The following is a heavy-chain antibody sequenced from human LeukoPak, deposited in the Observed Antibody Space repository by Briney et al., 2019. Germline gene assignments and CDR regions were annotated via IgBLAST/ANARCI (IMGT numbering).Heavy chain of an antibody. Sequence: GGSLRLSCAASGFTFSSYVMSWVRQAPGKGLEWVSAISGSGDSTYYADFVKGRFTISRDNSKNTLYLQMNSLRAEDTAVYYRAISPDGAFDYWGQGTLVTVSS. J-gene: IGHJ4*02. CDR3: AISPDGAFDY. CDR2: ISGSGDST. CDR1: GFTFSSYV. V-gene: IGHV3-23*01.